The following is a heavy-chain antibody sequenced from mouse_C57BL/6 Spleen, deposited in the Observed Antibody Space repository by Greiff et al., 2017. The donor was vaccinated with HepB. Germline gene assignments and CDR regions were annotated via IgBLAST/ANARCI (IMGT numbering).Heavy chain of an antibody. J-gene: IGHJ2*01. CDR3: ARSGGGYDDYFDY. D-gene: IGHD2-2*01. CDR1: GFSLTSYA. CDR2: IWTGGGT. V-gene: IGHV2-9-1*01. Sequence: VQRVESGPGLVAPSQSLSITCTVSGFSLTSYAISWVRQPPGKGLEWLGVIWTGGGTNYNSALKSRLSISKDNSKSQVFLKMNSLQTDDTARDYCARSGGGYDDYFDYWGQGTTLTVSS.